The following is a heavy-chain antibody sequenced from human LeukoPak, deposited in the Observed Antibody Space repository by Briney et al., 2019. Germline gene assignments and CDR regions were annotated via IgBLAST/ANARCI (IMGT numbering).Heavy chain of an antibody. CDR2: INHSGST. CDR1: GGSFSGYY. D-gene: IGHD3-9*01. Sequence: SETLSLTCAVYGGSFSGYYWSWIRQPPGKGLEWIGEINHSGSTNYNPSLKSRVTISVDTSKNQFSLKLSSVTAADTAVYYCARGPHVLRYSDSTFRHRGYYFDYWGQGTLVTVSS. V-gene: IGHV4-34*01. J-gene: IGHJ4*02. CDR3: ARGPHVLRYSDSTFRHRGYYFDY.